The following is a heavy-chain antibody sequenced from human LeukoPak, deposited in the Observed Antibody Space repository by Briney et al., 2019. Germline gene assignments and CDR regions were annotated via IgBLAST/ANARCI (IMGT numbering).Heavy chain of an antibody. J-gene: IGHJ4*02. Sequence: PGGSLRLSCAASGFTFSSYGMHWVRQAPGKGLEWVSVIYSGGSTYYADSVKGRFTISRDNSKNTLYLQMNSLRAEDTAVYYCARGSRSSGWFDYWGQGTLVTVSS. CDR2: IYSGGST. D-gene: IGHD6-19*01. CDR1: GFTFSSYG. V-gene: IGHV3-53*01. CDR3: ARGSRSSGWFDY.